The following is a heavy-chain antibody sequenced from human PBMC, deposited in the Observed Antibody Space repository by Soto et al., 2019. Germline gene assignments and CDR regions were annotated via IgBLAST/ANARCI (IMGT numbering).Heavy chain of an antibody. Sequence: QVQLQESGPGLVKPSETLSLTCTVSGGSISSYYWSWIRQSPGKGLEWIGYIYYSGSTNYNPSLKSRVTISVDTSKNQFPLKLSSVTAADTAVYYCARAQPGIAVAGTFYFDYWGQGTLVTVSS. D-gene: IGHD6-19*01. CDR1: GGSISSYY. CDR3: ARAQPGIAVAGTFYFDY. V-gene: IGHV4-59*01. J-gene: IGHJ4*02. CDR2: IYYSGST.